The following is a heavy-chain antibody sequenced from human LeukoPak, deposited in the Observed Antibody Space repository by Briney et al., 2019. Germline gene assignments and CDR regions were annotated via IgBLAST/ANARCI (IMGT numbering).Heavy chain of an antibody. CDR1: GFTFSSYW. J-gene: IGHJ4*02. Sequence: GGSLRLSCAAAGFTFSSYWMSWVRQAPGKGLEWVANIKQDGSEKYYVDSVKGRFTISRDNAKNSLHLQMNSLRAEDTAVYYCARLSDSSGTPRSDYWGQGTLVTVSS. D-gene: IGHD3-22*01. CDR2: IKQDGSEK. CDR3: ARLSDSSGTPRSDY. V-gene: IGHV3-7*03.